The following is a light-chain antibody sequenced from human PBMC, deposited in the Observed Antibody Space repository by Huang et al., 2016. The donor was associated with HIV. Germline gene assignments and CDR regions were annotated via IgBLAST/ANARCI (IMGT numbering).Light chain of an antibody. CDR1: QSVSTF. CDR2: DAS. Sequence: DIVLTQSPATLSLSPGERATVPCRASQSVSTFLAWYQHKPGQAPGLLIFDASNRASGVPARFSGTGSGTDFTLTISSLEPSDVAVYYCQQHSYWPITFGRGTRLEI. CDR3: QQHSYWPIT. J-gene: IGKJ5*01. V-gene: IGKV3-11*01.